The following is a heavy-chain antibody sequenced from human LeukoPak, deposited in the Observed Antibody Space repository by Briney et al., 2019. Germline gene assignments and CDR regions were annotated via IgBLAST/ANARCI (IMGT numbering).Heavy chain of an antibody. D-gene: IGHD5-24*01. J-gene: IGHJ6*03. CDR2: INHSGST. V-gene: IGHV4-34*01. Sequence: SETLSLTCAVYGGSFSGYYWSWIRQPPGKGLEWIGEINHSGSTNYNPSLKSRVTISVDTSKNQFSLKLSSVTAADTAVYYCARQRYYYYYYYMDVWGKGTMVTVSS. CDR1: GGSFSGYY. CDR3: ARQRYYYYYYYMDV.